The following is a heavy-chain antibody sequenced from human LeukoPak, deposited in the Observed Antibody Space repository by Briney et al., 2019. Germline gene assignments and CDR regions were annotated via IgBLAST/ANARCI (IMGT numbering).Heavy chain of an antibody. J-gene: IGHJ6*03. CDR1: GFTFSSYG. CDR3: AKASRISGYCSGGSCRYYYYMDV. CDR2: IRYDGSNK. D-gene: IGHD2-15*01. Sequence: PGGSLRLSCAASGFTFSSYGMHWVRQAPGKGLEWVAFIRYDGSNKYYADSVKGRFTISRDNSKNTLYLQMNSLRAEDTAVYYCAKASRISGYCSGGSCRYYYYMDVWGKGTTVTVSS. V-gene: IGHV3-30*02.